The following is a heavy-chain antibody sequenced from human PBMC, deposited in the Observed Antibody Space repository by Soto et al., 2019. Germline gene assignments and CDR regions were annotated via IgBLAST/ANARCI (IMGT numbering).Heavy chain of an antibody. V-gene: IGHV1-24*01. CDR1: GYTLTELS. Sequence: ASVKVSCKVSGYTLTELSMHWVRQAPGKGLEWMGGFDPEDGETIYAQKFQGRVTMTEDTSTDTAYMELSSLRSEDTAVYYCARGGGSYFHFDYWGQGTLVTVSS. CDR3: ARGGGSYFHFDY. J-gene: IGHJ4*02. D-gene: IGHD1-26*01. CDR2: FDPEDGET.